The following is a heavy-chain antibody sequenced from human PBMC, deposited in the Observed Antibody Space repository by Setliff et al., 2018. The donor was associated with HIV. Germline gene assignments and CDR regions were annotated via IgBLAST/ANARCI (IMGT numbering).Heavy chain of an antibody. CDR2: IRNDESNK. Sequence: GSLRLSCAASGFTFGNFGMRWVRQAPGKGLEWVAFIRNDESNKQYSDSVKGRFTISRDNPKNTMYVQMDSLRAEDTAVYYCVRDRDWAFDYWGQGILVTVSS. CDR1: GFTFGNFG. V-gene: IGHV3-30*02. CDR3: VRDRDWAFDY. D-gene: IGHD3-9*01. J-gene: IGHJ4*02.